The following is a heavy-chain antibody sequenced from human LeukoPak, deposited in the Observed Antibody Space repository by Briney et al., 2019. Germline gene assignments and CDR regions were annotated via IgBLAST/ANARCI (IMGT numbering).Heavy chain of an antibody. Sequence: QPGGSLRLSCAPCGFTFNSYWMSWVRQAPGKGLEWVANIKHDGSEKYYVDSVKGRFTISRDNAKNSLYLQMDSLRVEDTAVYYCARWSGGTGWSFDYWGQGTLVTVSS. D-gene: IGHD3-3*01. CDR2: IKHDGSEK. CDR1: GFTFNSYW. V-gene: IGHV3-7*01. CDR3: ARWSGGTGWSFDY. J-gene: IGHJ4*02.